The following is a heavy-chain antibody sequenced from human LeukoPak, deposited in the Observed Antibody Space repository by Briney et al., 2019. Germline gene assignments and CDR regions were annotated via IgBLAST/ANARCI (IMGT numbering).Heavy chain of an antibody. V-gene: IGHV3-48*04. D-gene: IGHD2-2*01. Sequence: GGSLRLSCAASGFTFNNYNMNWVRQAPGKGLEWVSFISFSTTTIYYADSVKGRFTISRDNAKNSLYLQMNSLRAEDTAVYYCASKLLLGYMDVWGKGTTVTVSS. J-gene: IGHJ6*03. CDR2: ISFSTTTI. CDR3: ASKLLLGYMDV. CDR1: GFTFNNYN.